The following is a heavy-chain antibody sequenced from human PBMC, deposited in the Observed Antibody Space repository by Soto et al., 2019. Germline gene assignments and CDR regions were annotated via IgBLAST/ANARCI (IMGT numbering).Heavy chain of an antibody. CDR1: GGSISSGDYY. V-gene: IGHV4-30-4*01. CDR2: IYYSGST. J-gene: IGHJ5*02. CDR3: VREMATITRWFDP. Sequence: QVQLQESGPGLVKPSQTLSLTCTVSGGSISSGDYYWSWIRQPPGKGLEWIGYIYYSGSTYYNPSLKSRVTISVDTSKNQFSLKLSSVTAADTAVYCCVREMATITRWFDPWGQGTLVTVSS. D-gene: IGHD5-12*01.